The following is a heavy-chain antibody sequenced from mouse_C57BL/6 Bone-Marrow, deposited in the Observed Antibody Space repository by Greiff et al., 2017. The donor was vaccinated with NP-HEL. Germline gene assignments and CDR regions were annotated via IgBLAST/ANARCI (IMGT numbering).Heavy chain of an antibody. J-gene: IGHJ1*03. D-gene: IGHD1-1*01. V-gene: IGHV14-2*01. CDR1: GFTITDYY. CDR2: IDPEDGET. CDR3: AYYYGSRYWYFDV. Sequence: VQLQQSGAELVKPGASVKLSCTASGFTITDYYMHWVKQRTEQGLEWIGRIDPEDGETKYAPKFQGKATITADTSSNTAYLQLSSLTAEDTDVYYCAYYYGSRYWYFDVWGTGTTVTVSS.